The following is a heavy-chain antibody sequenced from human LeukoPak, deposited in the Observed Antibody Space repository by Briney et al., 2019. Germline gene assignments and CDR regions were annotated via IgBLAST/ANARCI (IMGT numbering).Heavy chain of an antibody. J-gene: IGHJ4*02. V-gene: IGHV1-46*01. CDR2: INPSGGST. CDR1: GYTFTSYY. Sequence: ASVKVSCEASGYTFTSYYMHWVRQAPGQGLEWMGIINPSGGSTSYAQKFQGRVTMTRDTSTSTVYMELSSLRSEDTAVYYCARAVGNRPFDYWGQGTLVTVSS. D-gene: IGHD7-27*01. CDR3: ARAVGNRPFDY.